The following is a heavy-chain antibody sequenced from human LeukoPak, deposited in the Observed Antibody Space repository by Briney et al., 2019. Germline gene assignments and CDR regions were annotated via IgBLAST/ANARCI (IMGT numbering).Heavy chain of an antibody. D-gene: IGHD6-19*01. J-gene: IGHJ4*02. V-gene: IGHV5-51*01. CDR1: GYSFTSYW. Sequence: SGESLKISCKGSGYSFTSYWIGWVRQMPGKGLEWLGIINPGDSDTRYSPSFQGQVTISADKSISTANLQWSSLKASDTAVYYCARRIGSGWYDYWGQGTLVTVSS. CDR2: INPGDSDT. CDR3: ARRIGSGWYDY.